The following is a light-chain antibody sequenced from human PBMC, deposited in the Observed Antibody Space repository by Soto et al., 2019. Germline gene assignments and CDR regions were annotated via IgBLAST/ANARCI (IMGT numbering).Light chain of an antibody. CDR2: WAS. CDR1: QSVLYNSNNKNY. CDR3: QQYYSTPPT. Sequence: DIVMTQSPDSLAVSLGERATINCKSSQSVLYNSNNKNYLAWYQQTPGQPPKLLIYWASTRESGVPDRFSGSGSWTDFTLTISILQAEDVAVYYCQQYYSTPPTFGQGTKVEIK. V-gene: IGKV4-1*01. J-gene: IGKJ1*01.